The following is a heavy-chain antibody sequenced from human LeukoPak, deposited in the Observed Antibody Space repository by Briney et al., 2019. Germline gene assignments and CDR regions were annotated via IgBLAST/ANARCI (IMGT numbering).Heavy chain of an antibody. Sequence: PGGSLRLSCAASGFTFSSYGMHWVRQAPGKGLEWVSYISSSSSTIYYADSVKGRFTISRDNAKNSLYLQMNSLRAEDTAVYYCASLDTVTTGWGQGTLVTVSS. CDR2: ISSSSSTI. D-gene: IGHD4-17*01. J-gene: IGHJ4*02. CDR1: GFTFSSYG. CDR3: ASLDTVTTG. V-gene: IGHV3-48*01.